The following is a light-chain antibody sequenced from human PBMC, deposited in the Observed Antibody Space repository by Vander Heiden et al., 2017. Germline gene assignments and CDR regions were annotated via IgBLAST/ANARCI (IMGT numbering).Light chain of an antibody. Sequence: SPQLPQDPAVSPALGQTVTITCHGNNLRSYYSSCYHQQQAQEPVNLIFCKDNRPSGIIDRFFCSSSGNTASSLITGAQAEEEADDYCNSRDSSGSHVVFGGGTKLTVL. J-gene: IGLJ2*01. CDR3: NSRDSSGSHVV. CDR2: CKD. CDR1: NLRSYY. V-gene: IGLV3-19*01.